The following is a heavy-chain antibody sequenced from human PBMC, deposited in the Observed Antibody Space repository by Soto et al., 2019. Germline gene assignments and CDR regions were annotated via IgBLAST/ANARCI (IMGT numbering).Heavy chain of an antibody. D-gene: IGHD2-8*01. CDR3: ARALTNHYYYGVDV. CDR2: IYSGGST. CDR1: GFSVSSNH. Sequence: QPGGSLRLSCAASGFSVSSNHVSWVRQAPGKGLEYVSVIYSGGSTYYADSVKGRCTISRDNSRNTVYLQMNSLRAEDTAVYYCARALTNHYYYGVDVWGQGTTVTVSS. V-gene: IGHV3-53*01. J-gene: IGHJ6*02.